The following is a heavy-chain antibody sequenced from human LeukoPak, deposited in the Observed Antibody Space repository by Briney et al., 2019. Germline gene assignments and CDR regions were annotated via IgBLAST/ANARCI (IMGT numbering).Heavy chain of an antibody. CDR3: ARGLGMITFGGVRTRGSWFDP. J-gene: IGHJ5*02. V-gene: IGHV4-34*01. Sequence: SETLSLTCAVYGGSFSGYYWSWIRQPPGKGLEWIGEINHSGSTNNNPSLKSRVTISVDTSKNQFSLKLSSVTAADTAVYYCARGLGMITFGGVRTRGSWFDPWGQGTLVTVSS. CDR2: INHSGST. D-gene: IGHD3-16*01. CDR1: GGSFSGYY.